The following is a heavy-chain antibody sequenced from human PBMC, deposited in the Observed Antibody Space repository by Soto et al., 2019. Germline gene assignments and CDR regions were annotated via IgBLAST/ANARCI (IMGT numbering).Heavy chain of an antibody. J-gene: IGHJ5*02. CDR3: AREKRRDIGLAPNWFDP. CDR1: GGSISSGDYY. CDR2: IYYSGST. V-gene: IGHV4-30-4*01. D-gene: IGHD2-15*01. Sequence: PSETLSLTCTVSGGSISSGDYYWSWIRQPPGKGLEWIGYIYYSGSTYYNTSLKSRVTISVDTSKNQFSLKLSSVTAADTAVYYCAREKRRDIGLAPNWFDPWGQGTLVTVSS.